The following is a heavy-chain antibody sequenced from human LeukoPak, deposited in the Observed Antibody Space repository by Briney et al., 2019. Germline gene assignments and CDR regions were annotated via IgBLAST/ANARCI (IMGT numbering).Heavy chain of an antibody. V-gene: IGHV3-49*04. Sequence: PGGSLRLSCTASGFTFGDYAMTWVRQAPGKGLEWVGFIRSKIYGGTPECAASVKGRFTISRDDSKGIAYLQMNSLKTEDTAVYYCTRDRTPYYWGQGTLVTVSS. CDR1: GFTFGDYA. CDR3: TRDRTPYY. J-gene: IGHJ4*02. CDR2: IRSKIYGGTP.